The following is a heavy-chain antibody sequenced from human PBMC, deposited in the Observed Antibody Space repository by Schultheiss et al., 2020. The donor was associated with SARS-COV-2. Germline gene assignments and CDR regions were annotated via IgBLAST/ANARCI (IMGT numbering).Heavy chain of an antibody. CDR3: ARFNGIAVATIDY. CDR1: GYSISSGYY. J-gene: IGHJ4*02. D-gene: IGHD6-19*01. V-gene: IGHV4-61*02. CDR2: IYTSGST. Sequence: SQTLSLTCAVSGYSISSGYYWSWIRQPAGKGLEWIGRIYTSGSTNYNPSLKSRVTISVDTSKNQFSLKLSSVTAADTAVYYCARFNGIAVATIDYWGQGTLVTVSS.